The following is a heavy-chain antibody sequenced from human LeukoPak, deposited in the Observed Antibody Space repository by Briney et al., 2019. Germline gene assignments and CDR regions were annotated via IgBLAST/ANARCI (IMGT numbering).Heavy chain of an antibody. CDR2: INPNSGGT. D-gene: IGHD6-13*01. V-gene: IGHV1-2*02. CDR3: ARGSYSSSWYWAAYYYGMDV. J-gene: IGHJ6*02. Sequence: ASVKLSCKASGYTFTSYYMHWVRQAPGQGLEWMGWINPNSGGTNYAQKFQGRVTMTRDTSISTAYMELSRLRSDDTAVYYCARGSYSSSWYWAAYYYGMDVWGQGTTVTVSS. CDR1: GYTFTSYY.